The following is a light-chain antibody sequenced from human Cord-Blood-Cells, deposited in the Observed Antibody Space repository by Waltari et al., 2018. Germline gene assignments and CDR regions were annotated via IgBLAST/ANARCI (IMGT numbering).Light chain of an antibody. CDR2: GAS. CDR1: QSVSSSY. CDR3: QQYGSSPMYT. V-gene: IGKV3-20*01. Sequence: IVLTQSPGTLSLSPGERAPLSCRASQSVSSSYLAWYQQKPGQAPRLLIHGASSRATGIPDRCSGRGSGTDFTLTISRLEPEDFAVYYCQQYGSSPMYTFGQGTKLEIK. J-gene: IGKJ2*01.